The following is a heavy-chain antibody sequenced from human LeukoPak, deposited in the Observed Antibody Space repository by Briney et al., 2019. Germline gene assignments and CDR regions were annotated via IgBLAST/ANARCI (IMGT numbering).Heavy chain of an antibody. CDR2: IYYSGST. CDR3: ARDRAFGYCSSTSCSRWGYYYYGMDV. Sequence: SETLSLTCTVSGGSISGYYWSWIRQPPGKGLEWIGYIYYSGSTNYNPSLKSRVTISVDTSKNQFSLKLSSVTAADTAVYYCARDRAFGYCSSTSCSRWGYYYYGMDVWGQGTTVTVSS. V-gene: IGHV4-59*01. D-gene: IGHD2-2*01. J-gene: IGHJ6*02. CDR1: GGSISGYY.